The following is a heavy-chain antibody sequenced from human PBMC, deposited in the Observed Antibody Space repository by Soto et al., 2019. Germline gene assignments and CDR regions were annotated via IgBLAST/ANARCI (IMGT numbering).Heavy chain of an antibody. V-gene: IGHV5-51*01. CDR1: GYSFTTYW. J-gene: IGHJ5*02. Sequence: PGESLKISCKGSGYSFTTYWIGWVRQMPGKGLEWMGIIYPADSDTKYSPSFEGRVTISADKSISTAYLQWSSLRASDTAMYFCARKDKSGYFNWFDPWGQGTLVTVSS. CDR3: ARKDKSGYFNWFDP. D-gene: IGHD3-22*01. CDR2: IYPADSDT.